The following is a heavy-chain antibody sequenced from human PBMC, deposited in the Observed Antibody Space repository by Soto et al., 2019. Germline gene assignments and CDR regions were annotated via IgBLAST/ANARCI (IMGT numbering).Heavy chain of an antibody. CDR1: GFTFSSYG. J-gene: IGHJ6*02. CDR2: ISYDGSNK. V-gene: IGHV3-30*18. CDR3: AKDRSMGSYTLFRGYYYYYYGMDV. Sequence: PGGSLRLSCAASGFTFSSYGMHWVRQAPGKGLEWVAVISYDGSNKYYADSVKGRFTISRDNSKNTLYLQMNSLRAEDTAVYYCAKDRSMGSYTLFRGYYYYYYGMDVWGQGTTVTVSS. D-gene: IGHD3-10*01.